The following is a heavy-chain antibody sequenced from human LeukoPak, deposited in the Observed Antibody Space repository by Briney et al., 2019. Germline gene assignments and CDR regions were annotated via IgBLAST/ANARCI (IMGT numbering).Heavy chain of an antibody. CDR1: GFTFSSYC. D-gene: IGHD5-18*01. CDR2: ISYVGSNK. Sequence: PGRSLRLSCAPSGFTFSSYCMHWVCQAPAKGLDWVAVISYVGSNKYYAGSVKGRFTISRDNSKNTLYLQMNSLRAEDTAVYNCAKDRGYSHGFGYWGQGTLVTVSS. CDR3: AKDRGYSHGFGY. V-gene: IGHV3-30*18. J-gene: IGHJ4*02.